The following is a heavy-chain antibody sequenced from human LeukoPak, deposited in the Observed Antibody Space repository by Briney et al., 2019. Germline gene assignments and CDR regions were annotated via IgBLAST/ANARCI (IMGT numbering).Heavy chain of an antibody. CDR2: INSDGSST. Sequence: PGGSLRLSCEASGFTFSSYWMHWVRQAPGKGLVWVSRINSDGSSTSYADPVKGRFTISRDNAKNTLYLQMNSLRAEDTAVYYCARSLYSGSYNDYWGQGTLVTVSS. J-gene: IGHJ4*02. CDR3: ARSLYSGSYNDY. V-gene: IGHV3-74*01. CDR1: GFTFSSYW. D-gene: IGHD1-26*01.